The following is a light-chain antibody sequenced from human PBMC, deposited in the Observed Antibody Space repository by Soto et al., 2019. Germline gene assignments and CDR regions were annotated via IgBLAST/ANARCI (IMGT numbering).Light chain of an antibody. J-gene: IGLJ3*02. Sequence: QSFLPQPPSASGTPGQRVTISCSGGTSNIGTNTGNWYQQLPQTAPKLLIYNTNQRPAGVPDRFSGSKSGTSASLAISELRSEDEASYFCASWDDSLSVLFGRGTKLTVL. CDR1: TSNIGTNT. CDR2: NTN. CDR3: ASWDDSLSVL. V-gene: IGLV1-44*01.